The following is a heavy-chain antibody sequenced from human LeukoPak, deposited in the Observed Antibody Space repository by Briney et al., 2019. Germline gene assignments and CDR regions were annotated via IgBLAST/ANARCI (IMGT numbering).Heavy chain of an antibody. CDR2: IRYDGSNK. D-gene: IGHD1-26*01. V-gene: IGHV3-30*02. CDR3: AKDRWELLDY. J-gene: IGHJ4*02. Sequence: PGGSLRLSCAASGFTFSNYGMHWVRQAPGKGLEWVAFIRYDGSNKYYADSVKGRFTISRDNSKNTLYLQMNSLRAEDTAVYYCAKDRWELLDYWGQGTLVTVSS. CDR1: GFTFSNYG.